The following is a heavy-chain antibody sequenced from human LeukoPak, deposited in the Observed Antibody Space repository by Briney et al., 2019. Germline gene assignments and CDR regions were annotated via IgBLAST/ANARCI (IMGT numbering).Heavy chain of an antibody. V-gene: IGHV4-34*01. J-gene: IGHJ4*02. CDR1: GGSFSGYY. Sequence: SETLSLTCAVYGGSFSGYYWSWIRQPPGKGLEWIGEINHSGSTNYNPSLKSRVTISVDTSKNQFSLKLSSVTAADTAVYYCARRLGGDYGDYYFDYWGQGTLVTVSS. CDR2: INHSGST. D-gene: IGHD4-17*01. CDR3: ARRLGGDYGDYYFDY.